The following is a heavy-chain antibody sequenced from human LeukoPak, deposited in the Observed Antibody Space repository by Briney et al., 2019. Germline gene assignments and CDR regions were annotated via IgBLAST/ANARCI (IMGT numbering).Heavy chain of an antibody. CDR1: GFTFGKYW. CDR2: IKLDGSEK. V-gene: IGHV3-7*03. J-gene: IGHJ4*02. CDR3: ARDQYDTWSRRGNFDF. D-gene: IGHD3-3*01. Sequence: GGSLRLSCVASGFTFGKYWMSWVRQAPGKGLEWVANIKLDGSEKNYVDSVKGRFTISRDNTKNSLYLQMNSLRVEDTAVFYCARDQYDTWSRRGNFDFWGQGTLVIVSS.